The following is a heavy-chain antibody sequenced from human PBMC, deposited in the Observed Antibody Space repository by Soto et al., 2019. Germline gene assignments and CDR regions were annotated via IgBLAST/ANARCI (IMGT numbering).Heavy chain of an antibody. CDR2: ISTGGDIT. D-gene: IGHD2-15*01. Sequence: EVQLLESGGGLVQPGESLRLSCAVSGFTFSTYDMSWVRQAPGKGLEWVSAISTGGDITYYVDSVKGRFTISRDNSKNTLYLQMSSLRAEDTAVYYCAKVRSPRPTYYNPMNVWGQGTTVTVSS. V-gene: IGHV3-23*01. J-gene: IGHJ6*02. CDR3: AKVRSPRPTYYNPMNV. CDR1: GFTFSTYD.